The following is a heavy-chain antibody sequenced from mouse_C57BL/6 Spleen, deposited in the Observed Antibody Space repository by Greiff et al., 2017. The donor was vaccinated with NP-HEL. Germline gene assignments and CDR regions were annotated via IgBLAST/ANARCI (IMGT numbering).Heavy chain of an antibody. Sequence: QVQLQQSGAELVKPGASVKISCKASGYAFSSYWMNWVKQRPGKGLEWIGQIYPGDGDTNYNGKFKGKATLTADKSSSTAYMQLSSLTSEDSAVYFGARAGYYGSSPFYAMDYWGQGTSVTVSS. CDR3: ARAGYYGSSPFYAMDY. V-gene: IGHV1-80*01. CDR1: GYAFSSYW. D-gene: IGHD1-1*01. CDR2: IYPGDGDT. J-gene: IGHJ4*01.